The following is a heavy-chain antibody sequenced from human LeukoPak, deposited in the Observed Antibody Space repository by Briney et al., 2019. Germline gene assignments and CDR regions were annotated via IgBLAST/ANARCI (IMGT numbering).Heavy chain of an antibody. J-gene: IGHJ3*02. CDR2: IYYSGTT. D-gene: IGHD6-13*01. V-gene: IGHV4-39*07. CDR3: AREAAAAPADI. CDR1: GGSISSSSYY. Sequence: PSETLSLTCTVSGGSISSSSYYWGWIRQPPGKGLEWIGSIYYSGTTYYNPSLKSRVTISVDTSKNQFSLKLSSATAADTAVYYCAREAAAAPADIWGQGTMVTVSS.